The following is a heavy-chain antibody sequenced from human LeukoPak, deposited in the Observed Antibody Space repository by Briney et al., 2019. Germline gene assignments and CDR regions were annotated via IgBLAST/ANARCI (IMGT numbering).Heavy chain of an antibody. V-gene: IGHV4-31*03. Sequence: SETLSLTCTVSGGSISSGGYYWSWIRQHPGKGLEWIGYIYYSGSTYYNPSLKSRVTISVDTSKNQFSLKLSSVTAADTAVYYCARTPAEAAGTSYAFDIWGQGTVVTVSS. CDR2: IYYSGST. J-gene: IGHJ3*02. CDR3: ARTPAEAAGTSYAFDI. D-gene: IGHD6-13*01. CDR1: GGSISSGGYY.